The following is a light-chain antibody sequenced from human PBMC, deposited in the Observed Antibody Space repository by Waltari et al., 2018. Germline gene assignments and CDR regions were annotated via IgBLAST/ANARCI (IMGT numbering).Light chain of an antibody. CDR2: CVS. Sequence: DVQMTQSPSSLSASVGDRVTITCRSSQGISNFLNWYQEKPATAPKLLISCVSTLQSGVPARFSGTGSGTDFTLTINNIQPEDSAIYICQQSYTTPITFGQGTRLQI. J-gene: IGKJ5*01. V-gene: IGKV1-39*01. CDR3: QQSYTTPIT. CDR1: QGISNF.